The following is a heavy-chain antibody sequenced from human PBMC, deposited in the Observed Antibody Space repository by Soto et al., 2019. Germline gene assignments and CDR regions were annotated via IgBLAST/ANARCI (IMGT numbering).Heavy chain of an antibody. V-gene: IGHV2-26*01. D-gene: IGHD4-17*01. CDR3: ARMNVDSYQFYYAMDV. Sequence: GPTLVNPTETLTLTCPVSVFSLTTCQMGVSWTRQPPGKALEWLAHIFSDNERSYSTSLQGRLTISKDTSGSQVVLSMTNVDPVDTATYYCARMNVDSYQFYYAMDVWGQGTTVTVS. CDR1: VFSLTTCQMG. CDR2: IFSDNER. J-gene: IGHJ6*02.